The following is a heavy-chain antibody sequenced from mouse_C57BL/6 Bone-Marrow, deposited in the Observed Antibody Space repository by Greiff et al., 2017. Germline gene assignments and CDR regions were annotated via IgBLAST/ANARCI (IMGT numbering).Heavy chain of an antibody. D-gene: IGHD2-1*01. CDR3: AREVDYGNYVWFAY. V-gene: IGHV1-85*01. CDR2: IYPRDGST. J-gene: IGHJ3*01. CDR1: GYTFTSYD. Sequence: QVQLQQSGPELVKPGASVQLSCKASGYTFTSYDINWVKQRPGQGLEWIGWIYPRDGSTKYNEKFKGKATLTVDTSSSTAYMELHSLTSEDSAVYFCAREVDYGNYVWFAYWGQGTLVTVSA.